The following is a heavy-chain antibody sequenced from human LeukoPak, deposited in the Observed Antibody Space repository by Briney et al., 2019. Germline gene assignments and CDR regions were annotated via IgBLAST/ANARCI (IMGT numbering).Heavy chain of an antibody. CDR3: ARDVDATSGWFDP. Sequence: PSETLSLTCTVSGGSISSGGYYWSWIRQHPGKGLEWIGYIYYSGSTYYNPSLKSRVTISVDTSKNQFSLKLSSVTAADTAVYYCARDVDATSGWFDPWGQGTLVTVSS. CDR1: GGSISSGGYY. J-gene: IGHJ5*02. CDR2: IYYSGST. D-gene: IGHD2-15*01. V-gene: IGHV4-31*03.